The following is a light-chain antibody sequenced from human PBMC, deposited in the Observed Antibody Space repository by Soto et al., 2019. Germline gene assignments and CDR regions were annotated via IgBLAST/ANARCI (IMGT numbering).Light chain of an antibody. CDR3: CSYAGSYNYV. J-gene: IGLJ1*01. V-gene: IGLV2-8*01. Sequence: LTQPPSASGSPGQSVTISCTGTSSDVGGYNYVSWYQQHPGKAPKLMIYEVSKRPSGVPDRFSGSKSGYTASLTISGLQAEDEADYYCCSYAGSYNYVFGTGTKVTVL. CDR1: SSDVGGYNY. CDR2: EVS.